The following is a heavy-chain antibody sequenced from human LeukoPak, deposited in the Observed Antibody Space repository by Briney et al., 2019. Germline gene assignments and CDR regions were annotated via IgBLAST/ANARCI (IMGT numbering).Heavy chain of an antibody. CDR3: ARDGNRVRGVIINWFDP. D-gene: IGHD3-10*01. CDR2: ISSSSSTI. V-gene: IGHV3-48*01. J-gene: IGHJ5*02. CDR1: GFTFSSYG. Sequence: GGSLRLSCAASGFTFSSYGMNWVRQAPGKGLEWVSYISSSSSTIYYADSVKGRFTISRDNSKNTLYLQMNSLRAEDTAVYYCARDGNRVRGVIINWFDPWGQGTLVTVSS.